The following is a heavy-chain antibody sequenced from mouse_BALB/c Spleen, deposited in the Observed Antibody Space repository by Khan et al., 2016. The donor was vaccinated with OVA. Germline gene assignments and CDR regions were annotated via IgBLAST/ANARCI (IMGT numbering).Heavy chain of an antibody. V-gene: IGHV5-6-4*01. J-gene: IGHJ1*01. CDR2: INSGGSYT. CDR3: TNGNYGYCDV. Sequence: EVELVESGGGLVKPGGSLKLSCAATGFTISSYTMSCFRQTPPGRLLWVATINSGGSYTYYPPSVKSRFTITRDNAKNTLYLQMSSLKSEDTAMYYCTNGNYGYCDVWGAGTTVTVSA. CDR1: GFTISSYT. D-gene: IGHD2-1*01.